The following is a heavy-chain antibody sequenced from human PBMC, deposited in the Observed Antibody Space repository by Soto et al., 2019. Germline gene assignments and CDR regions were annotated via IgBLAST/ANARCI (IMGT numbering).Heavy chain of an antibody. CDR3: ARNLYNTGSFDH. D-gene: IGHD1-20*01. CDR2: MTPNSGDT. V-gene: IGHV1-8*02. CDR1: GYTFTSYD. J-gene: IGHJ4*02. Sequence: QVQLVQSGAEVKKPGASVKVSCKASGYTFTSYDINWVRQAPGQGLEWVGWMTPNSGDTGYAQTFQGRVTLTRDTSRSTAYMERSSLTSEDTAVYYCARNLYNTGSFDHWGQVPLVTVSS.